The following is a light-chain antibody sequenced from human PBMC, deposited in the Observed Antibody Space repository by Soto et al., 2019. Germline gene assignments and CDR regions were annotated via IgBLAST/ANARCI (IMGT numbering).Light chain of an antibody. CDR3: QQYGSSRWT. CDR1: QSVSSSY. Sequence: EIVLTQSPGTLSLSPGERATLSCRASQSVSSSYLAWYQQKPGQAPRLLIYGASSRATGIPDRFSGSGSGTDFIFTNSRLEPEDFGVYYCQQYGSSRWTFGQGTKVEIK. CDR2: GAS. V-gene: IGKV3-20*01. J-gene: IGKJ1*01.